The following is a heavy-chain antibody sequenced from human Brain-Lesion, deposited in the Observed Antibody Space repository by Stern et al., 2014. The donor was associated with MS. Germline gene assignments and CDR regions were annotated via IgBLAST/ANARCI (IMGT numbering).Heavy chain of an antibody. V-gene: IGHV3-23*04. CDR3: AKWPHHIAVAGTRYFQH. CDR1: GFSFSTYA. D-gene: IGHD6-19*01. J-gene: IGHJ1*01. Sequence: EDQLVESGGGLVKPGGSLRLSWAASGFSFSTYAMSWVRQTPGKGLQWVSVISGRVGPTYYAASVKGRFTISRDNSKNTLYLQMDSLRADDTAVYYCAKWPHHIAVAGTRYFQHWGQGTLVTVSS. CDR2: ISGRVGPT.